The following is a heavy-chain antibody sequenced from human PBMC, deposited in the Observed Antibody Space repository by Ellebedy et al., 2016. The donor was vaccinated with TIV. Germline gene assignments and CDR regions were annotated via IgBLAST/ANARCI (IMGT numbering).Heavy chain of an antibody. Sequence: PGGSLRLFCVASGFTLSGYYMHWVRQVPETGLVWVARINTDGSSSNYADSVEGRFTISRDNAKKTLYLELSGLRVEATAVYYCARESVRYFDWDSWGQGTLVTV. V-gene: IGHV3-74*01. CDR1: GFTLSGYY. J-gene: IGHJ4*02. D-gene: IGHD3-9*01. CDR2: INTDGSSS. CDR3: ARESVRYFDWDS.